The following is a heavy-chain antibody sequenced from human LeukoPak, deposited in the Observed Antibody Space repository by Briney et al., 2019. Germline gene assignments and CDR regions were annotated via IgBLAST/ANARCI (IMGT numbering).Heavy chain of an antibody. D-gene: IGHD3-22*01. V-gene: IGHV3-23*01. J-gene: IGHJ4*02. Sequence: GGSLRLSCAAAGFTFSSHAMSWVRQAPGRGVEWVSGINSDGSSAYYADPVRGRFTIFRDNSKSDLLLQMNSLRAEDTAIYYCAKECYDRSGYCFDYWGQGVLVAVSS. CDR1: GFTFSSHA. CDR2: INSDGSSA. CDR3: AKECYDRSGYCFDY.